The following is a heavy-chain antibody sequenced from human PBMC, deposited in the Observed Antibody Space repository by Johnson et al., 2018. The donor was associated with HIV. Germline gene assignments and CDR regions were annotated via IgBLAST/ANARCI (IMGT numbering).Heavy chain of an antibody. Sequence: EVQLLESGGTVVRPGGSLRLSCAASGFTFDDYGMSWVRQAPGKGLEWVSGINWNGGGTGYADSVTGRFTISRDNAKNALYLQMNSLRGEDTAVYYCARDGCYSGSYDMFDIWGQGTMVTVSS. V-gene: IGHV3-20*04. CDR1: GFTFDDYG. CDR3: ARDGCYSGSYDMFDI. J-gene: IGHJ3*02. D-gene: IGHD1-26*01. CDR2: INWNGGGT.